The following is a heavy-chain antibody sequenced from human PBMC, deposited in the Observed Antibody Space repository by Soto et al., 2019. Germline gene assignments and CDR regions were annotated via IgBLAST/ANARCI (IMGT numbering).Heavy chain of an antibody. Sequence: GASVKVSCKASGYTFTGYYMHWVRQAPGQGLEWMGWINPNSGGTNYAQKFQGWVTMTRDTSISTAYMELSRLRSDDTAVYYCARGMSGKAAAISNWFDPWGQGTLVTSPQ. CDR2: INPNSGGT. V-gene: IGHV1-2*04. J-gene: IGHJ5*02. CDR3: ARGMSGKAAAISNWFDP. CDR1: GYTFTGYY. D-gene: IGHD2-2*01.